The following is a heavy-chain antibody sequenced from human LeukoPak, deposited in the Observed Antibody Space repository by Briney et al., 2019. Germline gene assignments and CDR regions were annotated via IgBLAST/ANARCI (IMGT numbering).Heavy chain of an antibody. CDR3: AKSRSPPGFSYDN. CDR2: IIPIFGTA. Sequence: SVKVSCKASGGTFSSYAISWVRQAPGQGLEWMGGIIPIFGTANYAQKFQGRVTITTDESTSTAYMELSSLRSEDTAVYYCAKSRSPPGFSYDNWGQGTLVTVSS. D-gene: IGHD5-18*01. J-gene: IGHJ4*02. CDR1: GGTFSSYA. V-gene: IGHV1-69*05.